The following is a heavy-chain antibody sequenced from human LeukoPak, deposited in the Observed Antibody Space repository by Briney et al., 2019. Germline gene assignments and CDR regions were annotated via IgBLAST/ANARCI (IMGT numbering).Heavy chain of an antibody. CDR1: GGSISGSY. J-gene: IGHJ4*02. Sequence: SETLSLTCSVSGGSISGSYWSWIRQPPGKGLEYIGYIYYSGSTNYNPSLKSRLTMSVDTSKNQFSLKLSSVTAADTAVYYCARAGSTVIHYWGQGTLVTVSS. CDR3: ARAGSTVIHY. D-gene: IGHD4-17*01. V-gene: IGHV4-59*01. CDR2: IYYSGST.